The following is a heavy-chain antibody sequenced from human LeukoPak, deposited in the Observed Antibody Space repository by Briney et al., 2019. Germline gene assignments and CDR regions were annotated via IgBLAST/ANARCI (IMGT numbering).Heavy chain of an antibody. V-gene: IGHV3-23*01. CDR1: GGSISSYY. CDR2: ISGSGGST. J-gene: IGHJ4*02. CDR3: AKIAAAGPISDDY. Sequence: ETLSLTCTVSGGSISSYYWSWVRQAPGKGLEWVSVISGSGGSTYYADSVKGRFTISRDNSKNTLYLQMNSLRAEDTAVYYCAKIAAAGPISDDYWGQGTLVTVSS. D-gene: IGHD6-13*01.